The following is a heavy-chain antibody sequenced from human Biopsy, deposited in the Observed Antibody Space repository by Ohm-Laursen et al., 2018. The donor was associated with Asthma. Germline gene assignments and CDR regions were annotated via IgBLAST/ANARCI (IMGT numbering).Heavy chain of an antibody. D-gene: IGHD4-17*01. Sequence: ASVKVSCKISGYSLTDLSMHWVRQAPGQGLEWMGGHDHEEGGTVNARRFRGRVTMTEDTSTDTAYMELSSPSSDDTAVYYCASDFPKDYVRYNFQFWGQGTLVTVSS. V-gene: IGHV1-24*01. CDR3: ASDFPKDYVRYNFQF. J-gene: IGHJ4*02. CDR2: HDHEEGGT. CDR1: GYSLTDLS.